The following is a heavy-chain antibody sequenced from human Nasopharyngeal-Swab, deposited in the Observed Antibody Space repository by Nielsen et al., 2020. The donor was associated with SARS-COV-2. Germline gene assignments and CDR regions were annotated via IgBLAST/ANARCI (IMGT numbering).Heavy chain of an antibody. CDR3: AKDRLYCSSTNCYGKGLHYYGMDV. CDR1: GFTFSSYG. J-gene: IGHJ6*02. Sequence: GWSLRLSCAASGFTFSSYGMHWVRQAPGKGLEWVAVISYDGSNKYYADSVKGRFTISRDNSKNTLYLQMNSLRAEDTAVYYCAKDRLYCSSTNCYGKGLHYYGMDVWGQGTTVTVSS. V-gene: IGHV3-30*18. D-gene: IGHD2-2*01. CDR2: ISYDGSNK.